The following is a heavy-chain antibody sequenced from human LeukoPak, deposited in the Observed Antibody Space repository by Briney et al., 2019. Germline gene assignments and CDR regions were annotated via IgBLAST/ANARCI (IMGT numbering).Heavy chain of an antibody. CDR3: ARGLNYYDSSGHLSRVRATGYGMDV. J-gene: IGHJ6*02. CDR1: GGSFSGYY. Sequence: SETLSLTCAVYGGSFSGYYWSWIRQPPGKGLEWIGEINHSGSTNYNPTRKSRVTISVDTSKNQFSLKLSSVTAADTAVYYCARGLNYYDSSGHLSRVRATGYGMDVWGQGTTVTVSS. D-gene: IGHD3-22*01. V-gene: IGHV4-34*01. CDR2: INHSGST.